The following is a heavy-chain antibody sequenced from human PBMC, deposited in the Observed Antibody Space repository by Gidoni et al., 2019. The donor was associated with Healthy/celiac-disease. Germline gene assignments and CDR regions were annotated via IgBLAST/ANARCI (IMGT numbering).Heavy chain of an antibody. CDR1: GGTFSSYA. CDR3: ARRYCSGGSCSNWFDP. J-gene: IGHJ5*02. D-gene: IGHD2-15*01. V-gene: IGHV1-69*01. CDR2: IIPIFGTA. Sequence: QVQLVQSGAEVKKPGSSVKVSCKASGGTFSSYAISWVRQAPGQGLEWMGGIIPIFGTANYAQKFQGRVTITADESTSTAYMELSSLRSADTAVYYCARRYCSGGSCSNWFDPWGQGTLVTVSS.